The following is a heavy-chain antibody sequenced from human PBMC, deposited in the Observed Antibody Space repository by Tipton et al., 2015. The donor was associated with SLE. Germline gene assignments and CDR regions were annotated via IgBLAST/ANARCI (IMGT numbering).Heavy chain of an antibody. CDR2: ISYRETT. CDR3: AGAWQGYCSGGTCYVLDY. CDR1: GGSISSHY. Sequence: LRLSCTVSGGSISSHYWSWIRQPPGKGLEWIGYISYRETTNYNPSLKNRVTISVDTSKNQFSLKLRSVTAADTAVYYCAGAWQGYCSGGTCYVLDYWGQGTLVTVSS. D-gene: IGHD2-15*01. V-gene: IGHV4-59*11. J-gene: IGHJ4*02.